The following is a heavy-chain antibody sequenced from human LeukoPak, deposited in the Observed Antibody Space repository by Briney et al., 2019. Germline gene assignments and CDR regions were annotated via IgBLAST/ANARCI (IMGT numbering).Heavy chain of an antibody. J-gene: IGHJ3*02. Sequence: GGSLRLSCAASGFTVSSNYMSWVRQAPGKGLEWVSVIYSGGSTYYADSVKVRFTISRDNSKNTLYLQMNSLRAEDTAVYYCARMGVGGAFDIWGQGTMVTVSS. V-gene: IGHV3-53*01. CDR3: ARMGVGGAFDI. CDR1: GFTVSSNY. D-gene: IGHD2-15*01. CDR2: IYSGGST.